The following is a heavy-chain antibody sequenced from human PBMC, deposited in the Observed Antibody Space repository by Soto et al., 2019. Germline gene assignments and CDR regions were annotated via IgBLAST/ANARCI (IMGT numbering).Heavy chain of an antibody. CDR1: GGSISSYY. J-gene: IGHJ4*02. CDR3: ARHQTKGLSDY. Sequence: SETLSLTCTVSGGSISSYYWTWIRQPPGTGLEWIGEINHSGSTNYNPSLKSRVTISVDTSKNQFSLKLTSVTAADTAVYYCARHQTKGLSDYWGQGTLVNLSS. D-gene: IGHD1-7*01. V-gene: IGHV4-34*01. CDR2: INHSGST.